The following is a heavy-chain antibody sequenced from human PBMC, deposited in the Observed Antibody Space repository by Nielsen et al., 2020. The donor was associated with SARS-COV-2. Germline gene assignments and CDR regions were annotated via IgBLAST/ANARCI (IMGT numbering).Heavy chain of an antibody. Sequence: GGSLRLSCAASGFTFSSYWMHWVRQAPGKGLEWVSGISWNSGSIGYADSVKGRFTISRDNAKNSLYLQMNSLRAEDTALYYCAKDFSSRGGWYYYYGMDVWGQGTTVTVSS. V-gene: IGHV3-9*01. CDR1: GFTFSSYW. CDR2: ISWNSGSI. D-gene: IGHD3-16*01. J-gene: IGHJ6*02. CDR3: AKDFSSRGGWYYYYGMDV.